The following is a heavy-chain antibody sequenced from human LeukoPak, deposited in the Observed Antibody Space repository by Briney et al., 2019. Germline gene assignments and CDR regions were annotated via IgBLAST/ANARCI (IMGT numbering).Heavy chain of an antibody. CDR1: GFTFSSYA. Sequence: GRSLRLSCAASGFTFSSYAMHWVRQAPGKGLEWVAVISYDGSNKYYADSVKGRFTIPRDNSKNTLYLQMNSLRAEDTAVYYCAREYGMDVWGQGTTVTVSS. J-gene: IGHJ6*02. CDR2: ISYDGSNK. V-gene: IGHV3-30-3*01. CDR3: AREYGMDV.